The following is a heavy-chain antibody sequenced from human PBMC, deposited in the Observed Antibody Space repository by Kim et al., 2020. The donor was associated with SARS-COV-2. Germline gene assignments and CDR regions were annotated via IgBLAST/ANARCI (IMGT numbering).Heavy chain of an antibody. J-gene: IGHJ4*02. D-gene: IGHD3-3*01. CDR1: GGSVITSQYY. CDR3: ARRRYDYWGASSEDFDY. V-gene: IGHV4-39*01. Sequence: SETLSLTCNVSGGSVITSQYYWAWIRQPPGKGLEWIATLYFGGTTFYNSALTGRVTISVDTSKSQFSLKLSSVTVADTAVYYCARRRYDYWGASSEDFDYWGQGTLVTVSS. CDR2: LYFGGTT.